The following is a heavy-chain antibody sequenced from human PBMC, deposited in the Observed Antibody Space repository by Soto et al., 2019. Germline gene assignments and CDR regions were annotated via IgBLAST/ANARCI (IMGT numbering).Heavy chain of an antibody. Sequence: AGGSLRLSCAASGFTFSSYAMSWVRQAPGKGLEWVSAISGSGGSTYYADSVKGRFTISRDNSKNTLYLQMNSLRAEDTAVYYCAKSLLWFGEVGLTYYHYGMDVWGQGTTVTVSS. V-gene: IGHV3-23*01. D-gene: IGHD3-10*01. CDR1: GFTFSSYA. CDR3: AKSLLWFGEVGLTYYHYGMDV. J-gene: IGHJ6*02. CDR2: ISGSGGST.